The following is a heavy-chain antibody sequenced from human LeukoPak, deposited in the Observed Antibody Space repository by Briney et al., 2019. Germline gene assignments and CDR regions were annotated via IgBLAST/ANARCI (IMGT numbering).Heavy chain of an antibody. D-gene: IGHD6-6*01. Sequence: SETLSLTCTVSGGXISSYYWSWIRQPPGKGLEWIGYIYYSGSTNYNPSLKSRVTISVDTSKNQFSLKLSSVTAADTAVYYCARRRPEQLAAPFDYRGQGILVTVSS. CDR2: IYYSGST. J-gene: IGHJ4*02. CDR3: ARRRPEQLAAPFDY. V-gene: IGHV4-59*08. CDR1: GGXISSYY.